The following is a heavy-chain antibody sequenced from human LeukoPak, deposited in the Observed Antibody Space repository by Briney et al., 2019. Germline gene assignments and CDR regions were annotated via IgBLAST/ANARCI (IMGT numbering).Heavy chain of an antibody. CDR1: GFTFDDYA. Sequence: GGSLRLSCAASGFTFDDYAMHWVRQAPGKGLEWVSLISGDGGSTYYAGSVKGRFTIYRDNSKNSLYLQMNSLRTEDTALYYCAKELWFGEFSGVFDYWGQGTLVTVSS. CDR2: ISGDGGST. CDR3: AKELWFGEFSGVFDY. D-gene: IGHD3-10*01. V-gene: IGHV3-43*02. J-gene: IGHJ4*02.